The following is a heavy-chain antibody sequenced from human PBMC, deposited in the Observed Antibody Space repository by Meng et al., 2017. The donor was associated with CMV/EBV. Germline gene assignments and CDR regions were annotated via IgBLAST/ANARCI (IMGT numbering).Heavy chain of an antibody. V-gene: IGHV3-30*02. CDR2: IRYDGSNK. CDR3: AKDYSSSWQSDAFDI. CDR1: GFTFSSYG. D-gene: IGHD6-13*01. Sequence: LSLTCAASGFTFSSYGMHWVRQAPGKGLEWVAFIRYDGSNKYYADSVKGRFTISRDNSKNTLYLQMNSLRAEDTAVYYCAKDYSSSWQSDAFDIWGQGTMVTVSS. J-gene: IGHJ3*02.